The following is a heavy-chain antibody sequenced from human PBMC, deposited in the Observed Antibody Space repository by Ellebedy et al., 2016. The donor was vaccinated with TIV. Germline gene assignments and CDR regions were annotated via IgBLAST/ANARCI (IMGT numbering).Heavy chain of an antibody. D-gene: IGHD4-17*01. CDR3: AKGSQDGFYYFYAMDV. CDR1: GFTFRSYA. Sequence: GESLKISCAASGFTFRSYAMSWVRQAPGRGLEWVSHISGSGGSTYYADSVKGRFTISRDNSKNTLYLLMNSLRADDTAVYYCAKGSQDGFYYFYAMDVWGQGTTVTISS. J-gene: IGHJ6*02. CDR2: ISGSGGST. V-gene: IGHV3-23*01.